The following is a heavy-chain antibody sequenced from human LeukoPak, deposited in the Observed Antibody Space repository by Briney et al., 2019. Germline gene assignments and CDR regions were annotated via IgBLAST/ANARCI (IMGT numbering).Heavy chain of an antibody. D-gene: IGHD2-2*01. CDR3: ARSPTKRVPEDY. Sequence: SETLSLTCTVSSDSIFTSNWWSWVRQPPGKGLEWIGQIFHSGSISYSPSLKSRVTISMDKSKNQISLRLTSVTAADTAVYYCARSPTKRVPEDYWGQGTLVTVSS. CDR2: IFHSGSI. J-gene: IGHJ4*02. CDR1: SDSIFTSNW. V-gene: IGHV4-4*02.